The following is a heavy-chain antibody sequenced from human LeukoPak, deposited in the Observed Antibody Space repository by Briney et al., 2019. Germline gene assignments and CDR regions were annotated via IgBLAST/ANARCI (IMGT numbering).Heavy chain of an antibody. CDR3: TTDKGRKLLWFGELPSYYFDY. CDR1: GFTFSNAW. V-gene: IGHV3-15*01. D-gene: IGHD3-10*01. Sequence: KPGGSLRLSCAASGFTFSNAWMSWVRQAPGKGLEWVSRIKSKTDGGTTDYAAPVKGRFTISRDDSKNTLYLQMNSLKTEDTAVYYCTTDKGRKLLWFGELPSYYFDYWGQGTLVTVSS. J-gene: IGHJ4*02. CDR2: IKSKTDGGTT.